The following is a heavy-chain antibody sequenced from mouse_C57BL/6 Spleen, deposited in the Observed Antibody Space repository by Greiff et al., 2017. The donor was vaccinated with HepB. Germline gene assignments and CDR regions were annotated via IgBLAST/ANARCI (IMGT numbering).Heavy chain of an antibody. CDR3: TRWNYCGSRWYFDV. V-gene: IGHV1-15*01. CDR1: GYTFTDYE. D-gene: IGHD1-1*01. J-gene: IGHJ1*03. Sequence: QVQLQQSGAELVRPGASVPLSCKASGYTFTDYEMHWVKQTPVHGLEWIGAIDPETGGTAYNQKFKGKAILTADKSSSTAYMELRSLTSKDSAVYYCTRWNYCGSRWYFDVWGTGTTVTVSS. CDR2: IDPETGGT.